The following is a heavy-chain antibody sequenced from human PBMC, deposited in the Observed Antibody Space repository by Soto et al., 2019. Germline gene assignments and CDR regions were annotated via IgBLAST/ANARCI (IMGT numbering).Heavy chain of an antibody. V-gene: IGHV1-18*01. CDR3: ARVPESWLSSTEPYNWFDP. CDR1: GYTFTSYG. J-gene: IGHJ5*02. CDR2: ISAYNGNT. D-gene: IGHD3-22*01. Sequence: GASVKVSCKASGYTFTSYGISWVRQAPGQGLEWMGWISAYNGNTNYAQKLQGIVTMTTDTSTSTAYMELRSLRSDDTAVYYCARVPESWLSSTEPYNWFDPWGQGTLVTVSS.